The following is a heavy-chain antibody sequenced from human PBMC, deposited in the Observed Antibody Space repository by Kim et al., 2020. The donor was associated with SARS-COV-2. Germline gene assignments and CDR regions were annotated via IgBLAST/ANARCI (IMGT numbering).Heavy chain of an antibody. CDR2: ITTKTNGGST. CDR3: TSGLGYYHAMDG. CDR1: GFTFGDYA. V-gene: IGHV3-49*04. Sequence: GGSLRLSCTASGFTFGDYAMSWVRQAPGKGLEWVGFITTKTNGGSTEYAASGKARFTIPRDDTKGIPYMKMNRLKTKDAAVYYCTSGLGYYHAMDGWGQGTTATLSS. D-gene: IGHD3-16*01. J-gene: IGHJ6*02.